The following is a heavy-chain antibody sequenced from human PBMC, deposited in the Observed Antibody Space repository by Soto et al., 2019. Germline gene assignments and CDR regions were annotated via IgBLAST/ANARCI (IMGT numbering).Heavy chain of an antibody. CDR2: INRSGST. Sequence: SETLSLTCAVYGGSFSGYYWSWIRQPPGKGLEWIGEINRSGSTNYNPSLKSRVTISVDTSKNQFSLKLSSVTAADTAVYYCARGPLTPVAGTDYWGQRTLVTVSS. D-gene: IGHD6-19*01. CDR3: ARGPLTPVAGTDY. V-gene: IGHV4-34*01. CDR1: GGSFSGYY. J-gene: IGHJ4*02.